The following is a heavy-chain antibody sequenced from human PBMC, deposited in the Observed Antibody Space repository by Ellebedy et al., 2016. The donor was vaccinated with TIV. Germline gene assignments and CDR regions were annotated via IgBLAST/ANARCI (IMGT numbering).Heavy chain of an antibody. J-gene: IGHJ2*01. CDR2: INQDGSAK. CDR3: GRGDWNFDL. CDR1: GFTFGNYW. V-gene: IGHV3-7*01. Sequence: GGSLRLSCAASGFTFGNYWMNWVRQAPGKGLEWVANINQDGSAKYYVDSVKGRFTISRDNAKNSLYLQMNSLRAEDTAVYYCGRGDWNFDLWGRGTLVTVSS.